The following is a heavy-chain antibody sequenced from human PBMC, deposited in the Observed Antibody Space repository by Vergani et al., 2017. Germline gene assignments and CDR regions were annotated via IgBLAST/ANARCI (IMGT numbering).Heavy chain of an antibody. CDR2: INPNGDAT. V-gene: IGHV1-2*02. CDR3: ARDHQGPTTLDY. Sequence: QVQLVQSGAELKKPGASVRVSCKASGFIFTDYYIHWMRQAPGQGLEWIGWINPNGDATHYAQNFRGRVTLPRDTSRTTAYMDLASLTSDDTAIYYCARDHQGPTTLDYWGQGSLVTVSS. D-gene: IGHD1-26*01. J-gene: IGHJ4*02. CDR1: GFIFTDYY.